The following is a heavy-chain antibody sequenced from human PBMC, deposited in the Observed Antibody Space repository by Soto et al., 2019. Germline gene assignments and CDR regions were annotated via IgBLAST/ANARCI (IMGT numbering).Heavy chain of an antibody. Sequence: PSETLSLTCTVSGGSISSYYWSWIRQSPGKRLEWIGYFYFSGSTNYNPSLKSRVTISGDTSKNQFSLKLTSVTAADTAVYYCARVEYSGYPRIWGQGTLVTVSS. CDR1: GGSISSYY. CDR3: ARVEYSGYPRI. D-gene: IGHD5-12*01. V-gene: IGHV4-59*01. CDR2: FYFSGST. J-gene: IGHJ4*02.